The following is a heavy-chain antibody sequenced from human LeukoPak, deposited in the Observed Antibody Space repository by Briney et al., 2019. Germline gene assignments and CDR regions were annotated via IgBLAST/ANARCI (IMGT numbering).Heavy chain of an antibody. CDR1: GGSISSSNYY. J-gene: IGHJ4*02. CDR2: IYTSEST. Sequence: PSETLSLTCSVPGGSISSSNYYWSWIRQPAGKGLEWIGRIYTSESTNYNPSLKSRVTISVDTSRNQSSLKLSSVTAADTAVYYCARGLWFGDENPPYFDYWGQGILVTVSS. V-gene: IGHV4-61*02. CDR3: ARGLWFGDENPPYFDY. D-gene: IGHD3-10*01.